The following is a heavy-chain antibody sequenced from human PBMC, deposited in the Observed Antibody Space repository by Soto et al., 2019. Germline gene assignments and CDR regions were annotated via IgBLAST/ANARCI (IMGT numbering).Heavy chain of an antibody. D-gene: IGHD4-17*01. CDR1: GFTFDTYA. CDR3: AHPRGYGVFDAYDF. CDR2: ISGSGSDT. J-gene: IGHJ3*01. Sequence: GGSLRLSCAASGFTFDTYAMSWVRQAPGRGLEWVSAISGSGSDTYHADSVKGRFTISRDNSISTLYLQMNSLRTEDTAVYYCAHPRGYGVFDAYDFWGQGAMVTVSS. V-gene: IGHV3-23*01.